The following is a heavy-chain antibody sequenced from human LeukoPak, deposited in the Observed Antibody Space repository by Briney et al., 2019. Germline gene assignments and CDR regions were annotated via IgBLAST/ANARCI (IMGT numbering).Heavy chain of an antibody. CDR1: GFTFSGSA. CDR2: IRSKANSYAT. V-gene: IGHV3-73*01. CDR3: TRTPAALLGFDC. D-gene: IGHD2-2*01. Sequence: QSGGSLRLSCAASGFTFSGSAMHWVRQASGKGLEWVGRIRSKANSYATAYAASVKGRFTISRDDSKNTAYLQMNSLKTEDTAVYYCTRTPAALLGFDCWGQGTLVTVSS. J-gene: IGHJ4*02.